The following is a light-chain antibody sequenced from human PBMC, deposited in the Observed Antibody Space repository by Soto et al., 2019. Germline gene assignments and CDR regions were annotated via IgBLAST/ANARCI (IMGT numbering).Light chain of an antibody. CDR2: LNSDGSH. J-gene: IGLJ2*01. V-gene: IGLV4-69*02. CDR3: QTWGTGTP. CDR1: SGHSSYA. Sequence: QSVLTQSPSASASLGASVKLTCTLSSGHSSYAIAWHQQQPEKGPRYLMKLNSDGSHSKGDGVPDRFSGSSSGAERYLTSSSLQSEDEADCHCQTWGTGTPFGGGAALTVL.